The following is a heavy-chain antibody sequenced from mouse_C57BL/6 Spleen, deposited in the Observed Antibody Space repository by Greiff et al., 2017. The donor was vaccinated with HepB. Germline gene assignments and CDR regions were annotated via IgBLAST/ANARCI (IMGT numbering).Heavy chain of an antibody. D-gene: IGHD1-1*01. Sequence: EVQVVESGPELVKPGASVKISCKASGYSFTGYYMNWVKQSPEKSLEWIGEINPSTGGTTYNQKFKAKATLTVDKSSSTAYMQLKILTSEDSAVYYCARTLYYYGSSYGFAYWGQGTLVTVSA. J-gene: IGHJ3*01. CDR1: GYSFTGYY. V-gene: IGHV1-42*01. CDR3: ARTLYYYGSSYGFAY. CDR2: INPSTGGT.